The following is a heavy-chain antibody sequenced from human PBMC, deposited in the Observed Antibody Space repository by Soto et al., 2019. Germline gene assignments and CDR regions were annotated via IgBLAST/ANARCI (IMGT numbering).Heavy chain of an antibody. Sequence: QITLKESGPTLVKPTQTLTLTCTFYGFSLSTSGVGVGWIRQPPGKALEWLALIYWDDDKRYSPSLKSRLTITKDTSKNQVVLTMSNMDPVATATYYCAHRLLVVARPPVGYFDYWGQGTLVTVSS. CDR2: IYWDDDK. V-gene: IGHV2-5*02. J-gene: IGHJ4*02. D-gene: IGHD6-6*01. CDR3: AHRLLVVARPPVGYFDY. CDR1: GFSLSTSGVG.